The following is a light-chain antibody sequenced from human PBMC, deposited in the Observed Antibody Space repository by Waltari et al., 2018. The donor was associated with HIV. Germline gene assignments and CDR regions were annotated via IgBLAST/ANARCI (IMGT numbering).Light chain of an antibody. CDR2: KDT. V-gene: IGLV3-1*01. Sequence: SYELTQPPSMSVSPGQTANIPCSGDKLGNEYACWYQQKAGHSPVLVIFKDTRRPSGIPERFSGSTSGNTATLTISGALPADEGDYYCQAWDNSVVVFGGGTRLTVL. CDR3: QAWDNSVVV. CDR1: KLGNEY. J-gene: IGLJ2*01.